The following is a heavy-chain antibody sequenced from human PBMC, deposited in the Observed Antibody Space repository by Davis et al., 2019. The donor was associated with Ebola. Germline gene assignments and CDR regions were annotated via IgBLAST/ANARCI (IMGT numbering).Heavy chain of an antibody. CDR3: LRELHRDGYN. V-gene: IGHV1-8*01. CDR1: GYTFTSYD. D-gene: IGHD5-24*01. Sequence: ASVKVSCKASGYTFTSYDINWMRQAPGQGLEWVGWINPNSGNTGYAQKFQGRITMTSDTSMSTAYMELNSLISEDTAVYFCLRELHRDGYNWGQGTLVTVSS. J-gene: IGHJ4*02. CDR2: INPNSGNT.